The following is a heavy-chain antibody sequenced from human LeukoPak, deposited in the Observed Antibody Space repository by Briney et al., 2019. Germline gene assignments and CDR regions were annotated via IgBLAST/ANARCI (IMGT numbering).Heavy chain of an antibody. V-gene: IGHV5-51*01. J-gene: IGHJ4*02. CDR1: GYSFTSYW. Sequence: GESLKISCKGYGYSFTSYWIGWVRQMPGKGLEWMGIIYPGDSDTRYSTSFQGQVTISADKSISTGYLQWSSLKASDTAMYYCARQEDYYDSSGQAYFDYWGQGTLVTISS. D-gene: IGHD3-22*01. CDR2: IYPGDSDT. CDR3: ARQEDYYDSSGQAYFDY.